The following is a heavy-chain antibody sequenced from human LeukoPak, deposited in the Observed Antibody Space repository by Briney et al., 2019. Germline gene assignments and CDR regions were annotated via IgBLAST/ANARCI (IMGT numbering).Heavy chain of an antibody. CDR3: ARDPYSRSWSYGMDV. V-gene: IGHV3-7*05. CDR1: GFTFSTYW. D-gene: IGHD6-13*01. Sequence: PGGSLRLYCTASGFTFSTYWMSWVRQTPEKGLEWVANIKEDGSEEVYVDSVKGRFTISRDNAKSSLYLQMNSLRTEDTAVYYCARDPYSRSWSYGMDVWGQGTTVTVSS. J-gene: IGHJ6*02. CDR2: IKEDGSEE.